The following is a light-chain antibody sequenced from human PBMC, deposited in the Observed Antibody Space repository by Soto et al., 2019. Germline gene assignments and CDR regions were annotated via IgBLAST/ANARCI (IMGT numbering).Light chain of an antibody. CDR1: QSVLYSSNNKNY. CDR2: WAS. V-gene: IGKV4-1*01. CDR3: QQYYSTPLIT. J-gene: IGKJ5*01. Sequence: DIVMTQSPDSLAVSLGERATINCKSSQSVLYSSNNKNYLAWYQQKPGQPPKLLIYWASTRESGVPDRFSGSGSGTDFTLTISSLQAEDVAVYYSQQYYSTPLITFGQGTRLEIK.